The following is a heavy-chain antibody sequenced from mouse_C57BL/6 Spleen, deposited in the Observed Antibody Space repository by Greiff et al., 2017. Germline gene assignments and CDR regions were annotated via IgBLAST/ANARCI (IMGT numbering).Heavy chain of an antibody. Sequence: QVQLQQPGAELVRPGSSVKLSCKASGYTFTSYWLHWVKQRPIQGLEWIGNIDPSDSETHYNQKFKDKATLTVDKSSSTAYMQLSSLTSEDSAVYYCAVYYGNSGWYIDVWGTGTTVTVSS. J-gene: IGHJ1*03. V-gene: IGHV1-52*01. CDR1: GYTFTSYW. CDR3: AVYYGNSGWYIDV. D-gene: IGHD2-1*01. CDR2: IDPSDSET.